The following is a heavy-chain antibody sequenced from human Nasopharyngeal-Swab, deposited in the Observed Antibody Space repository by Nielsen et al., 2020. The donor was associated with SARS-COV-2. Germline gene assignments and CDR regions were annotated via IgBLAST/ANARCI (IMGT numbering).Heavy chain of an antibody. CDR1: GFTFSNAW. Sequence: GGSLRLSCAASGFTFSNAWMSWVRQAPGKGLEWVGRIKSKTDGGTTDYAAPVKGRFTISRDDSKNTLYLQMNSLKTEDTAVYYCTSSMGSNYHYYYMDVWGKGTTVTVSS. CDR3: TSSMGSNYHYYYMDV. D-gene: IGHD3-10*01. J-gene: IGHJ6*03. V-gene: IGHV3-15*01. CDR2: IKSKTDGGTT.